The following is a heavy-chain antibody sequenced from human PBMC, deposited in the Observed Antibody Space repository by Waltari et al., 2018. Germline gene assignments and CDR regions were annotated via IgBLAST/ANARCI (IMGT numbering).Heavy chain of an antibody. CDR3: ARDSGMEHGLSSGSWFYYMDV. J-gene: IGHJ6*03. D-gene: IGHD3-10*01. CDR2: IYHSGST. CDR1: GHPITPYS. Sequence: QVQLLTSGPRLVQPSETLSLTCSVSGHPITPYSLSWLRQSPGKGLEWIGYIYHSGSTVYNPSLRSRATISVDTSKNQFSLKVTSVTAADTAVYYCARDSGMEHGLSSGSWFYYMDVWGKGTTVTVSS. V-gene: IGHV4-59*01.